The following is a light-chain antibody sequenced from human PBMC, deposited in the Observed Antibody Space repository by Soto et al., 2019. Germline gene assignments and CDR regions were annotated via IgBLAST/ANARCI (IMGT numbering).Light chain of an antibody. J-gene: IGLJ1*01. CDR2: VDS. CDR3: QVWDTISDHYV. CDR1: NIESKS. V-gene: IGLV3-21*02. Sequence: SYELTQPPSVSVAPGQTARVTCWGNNIESKSVHWYQQRPGQAPVLVIYVDSDRPSGIPDRFSASTSGNTAALTISRVEAGDEADYYCQVWDTISDHYVFGSGTKLTVL.